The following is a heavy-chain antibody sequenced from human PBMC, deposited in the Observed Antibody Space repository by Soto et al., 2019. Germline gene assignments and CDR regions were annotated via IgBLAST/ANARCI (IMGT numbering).Heavy chain of an antibody. V-gene: IGHV4-59*08. Sequence: SETLSLTCTVSGASISRYYWSWIRQPPGKGLEWIGYIYYRGSTNYNPSLKSRVSMSSDTSKNQFSLKLTSVTAADTAVYYCARQEYSSGWYPFDYWGQGTLVTVSS. CDR2: IYYRGST. J-gene: IGHJ4*02. CDR1: GASISRYY. CDR3: ARQEYSSGWYPFDY. D-gene: IGHD6-19*01.